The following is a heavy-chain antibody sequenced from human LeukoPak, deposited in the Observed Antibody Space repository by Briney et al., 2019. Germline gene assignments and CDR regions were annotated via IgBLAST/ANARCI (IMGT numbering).Heavy chain of an antibody. Sequence: PGGSLRLSCAASGFTFSSYSMNWVRQAPGKGLEWVSSISSSSSYIYYADSVKGRFTISRDNAKNSLYPQMNSLRAEDTAVYYCARDVASSSWYSDWGQGTLVTVSS. CDR1: GFTFSSYS. CDR3: ARDVASSSWYSD. D-gene: IGHD6-13*01. J-gene: IGHJ4*02. V-gene: IGHV3-21*01. CDR2: ISSSSSYI.